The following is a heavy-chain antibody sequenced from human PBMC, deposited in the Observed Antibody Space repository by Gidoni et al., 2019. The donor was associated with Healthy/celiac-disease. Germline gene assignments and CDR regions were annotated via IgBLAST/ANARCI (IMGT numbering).Heavy chain of an antibody. D-gene: IGHD1-26*01. CDR3: GLAGGELRRFLAFDI. CDR1: SFTSYW. J-gene: IGHJ3*02. V-gene: IGHV5-10-1*01. CDR2: IDPSDSYT. Sequence: SFTSYWISWVRQMPGKGLEWMGRIDPSDSYTNYSPSFQGHVTISADKSISTAYLQWSSLKASDTAMYYCGLAGGELRRFLAFDIWGQGTMVTVSS.